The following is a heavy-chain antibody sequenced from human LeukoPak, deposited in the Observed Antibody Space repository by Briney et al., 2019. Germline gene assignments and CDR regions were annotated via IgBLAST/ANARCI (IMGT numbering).Heavy chain of an antibody. Sequence: SETLSLTCTVSGGSISSGGYYWSWIRQPPGKGLEWIGYIYHSGSTYYNPSLKSRVTISVDRSKNQFSLKLSSVTAADTAVYYCASWTLVPAARSPFYWYFDLWGRGTLVTVSS. V-gene: IGHV4-30-2*01. CDR2: IYHSGST. CDR1: GGSISSGGYY. J-gene: IGHJ2*01. D-gene: IGHD2-2*01. CDR3: ASWTLVPAARSPFYWYFDL.